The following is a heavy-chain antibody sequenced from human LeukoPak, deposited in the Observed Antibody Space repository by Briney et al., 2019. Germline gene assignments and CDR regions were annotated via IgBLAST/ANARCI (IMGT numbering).Heavy chain of an antibody. CDR2: IESDGST. CDR1: GFTLSSHW. D-gene: IGHD3/OR15-3a*01. CDR3: ARDGRGPDY. Sequence: PGGSLRLSCAASGFTLSSHWMHCVRQAPGKGLVCVSRIESDGSTAYADSVKGRFIISRDNAKNTLYLQMNSLTAEDTAVYYCARDGRGPDYWGQGTPVTVSS. V-gene: IGHV3-74*01. J-gene: IGHJ4*02.